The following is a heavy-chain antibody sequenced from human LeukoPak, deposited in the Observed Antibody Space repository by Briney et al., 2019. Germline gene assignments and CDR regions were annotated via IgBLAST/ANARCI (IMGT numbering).Heavy chain of an antibody. CDR3: ARDAKPKPITMVRMNWFDP. CDR1: GFTFSSYW. CDR2: IKQDGSEK. V-gene: IGHV3-7*01. Sequence: GRSLRLSCAASGFTFSSYWMSWVRQAPGKGLEWVANIKQDGSEKYYVDSVKGRFTISRDNAKNSLYLQMNSLRAEDTAVYYCARDAKPKPITMVRMNWFDPWGQGTLVTVSS. D-gene: IGHD3-10*01. J-gene: IGHJ5*02.